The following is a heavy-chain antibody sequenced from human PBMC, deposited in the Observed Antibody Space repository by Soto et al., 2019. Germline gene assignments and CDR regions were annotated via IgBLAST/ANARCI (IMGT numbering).Heavy chain of an antibody. V-gene: IGHV3-30*18. Sequence: QVQLVESGGGVVQPGRSLRLSCAASGFTFSSYAMHWSRQAPGKGLEWVAVISYDGSNKYYADSVKGRFAISRDNSKNTLNVQMNSLRAEDTAVYYCAKAISGWYYDYWGQGTLVTVSS. D-gene: IGHD6-19*01. CDR3: AKAISGWYYDY. J-gene: IGHJ4*02. CDR2: ISYDGSNK. CDR1: GFTFSSYA.